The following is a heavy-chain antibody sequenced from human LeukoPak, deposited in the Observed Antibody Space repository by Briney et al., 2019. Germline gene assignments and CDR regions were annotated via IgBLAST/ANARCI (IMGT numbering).Heavy chain of an antibody. J-gene: IGHJ4*02. V-gene: IGHV5-10-1*01. CDR3: AREGFNWRYRDY. CDR1: AYRFPIYC. CDR2: IYSGHSHS. D-gene: IGHD1-26*01. Sequence: GESLHISCKVSAYRFPIYCISGVRQKRGVGVEYVGRIYSGHSHSHYSPCSEAHVPISDDKSISTAYLQWSSLKAPHTAIYHCAREGFNWRYRDYWGQGTLVTVPS.